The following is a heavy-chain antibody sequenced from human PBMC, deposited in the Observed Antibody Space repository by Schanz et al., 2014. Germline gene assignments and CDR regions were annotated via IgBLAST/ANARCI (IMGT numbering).Heavy chain of an antibody. V-gene: IGHV1-18*01. CDR3: ARDRDQWDGNYLDY. CDR1: GYTFTRSG. CDR2: IGGSDGNT. J-gene: IGHJ4*02. Sequence: QVQLVQSGGEVKTPGASVKVSCKASGYTFTRSGISWVRQAPGQGLEWMGWIGGSDGNTNFLKKFQGRVTMTTDTSTSTVYMELRSLTSDDSAVYYCARDRDQWDGNYLDYWGQGTLVTVSS. D-gene: IGHD1-26*01.